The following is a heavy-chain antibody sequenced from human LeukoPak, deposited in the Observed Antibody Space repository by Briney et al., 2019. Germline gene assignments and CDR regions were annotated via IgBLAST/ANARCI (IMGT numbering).Heavy chain of an antibody. CDR3: VKGRGYSGYDLGSYFDY. D-gene: IGHD5-12*01. CDR2: IYSDGST. CDR1: GFVVSSNY. V-gene: IGHV3-53*05. Sequence: GGSLRLSCAASGFVVSSNYMSWVRQAPGKGLEWVSLIYSDGSTYYADSVKGRFTISRDNSKNTLYLQMSSLRAEDTAVYYCVKGRGYSGYDLGSYFDYWGQGTLVTVSS. J-gene: IGHJ4*02.